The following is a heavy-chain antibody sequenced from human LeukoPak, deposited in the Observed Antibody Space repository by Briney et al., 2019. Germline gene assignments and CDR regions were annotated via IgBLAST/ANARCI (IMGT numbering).Heavy chain of an antibody. CDR2: ISYRGGT. D-gene: IGHD4-17*01. V-gene: IGHV4-39*01. CDR1: EGCSSSRGYY. J-gene: IGHJ5*02. CDR3: VRQDDSEHGDPSWFDP. Sequence: SETVPHTHALSEGCSSSRGYYSRVIRQPPGKYLAWIPSISYRGGTYYNPYLKSRGTISLDMSKKHFSLTLTSVTAADTAVYYCVRQDDSEHGDPSWFDPWGQGTLVAVSS.